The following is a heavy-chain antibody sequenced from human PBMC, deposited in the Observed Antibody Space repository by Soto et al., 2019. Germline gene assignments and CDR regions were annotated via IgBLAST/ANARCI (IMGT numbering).Heavy chain of an antibody. J-gene: IGHJ4*02. Sequence: EVQLLESGGGLVQPGGSLRLSCAASGFTFSSYAMSWVRQAPGKGLEWVSAISGSGGSTYYADSVKGRFTISRDNSKNTLYLQMNSLRAEDTAVYYCANAWGWSYYWGLDYWGQGTLVTVSS. D-gene: IGHD1-26*01. V-gene: IGHV3-23*01. CDR2: ISGSGGST. CDR1: GFTFSSYA. CDR3: ANAWGWSYYWGLDY.